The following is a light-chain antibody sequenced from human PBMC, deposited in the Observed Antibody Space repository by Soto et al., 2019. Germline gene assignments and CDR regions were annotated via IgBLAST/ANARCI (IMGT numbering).Light chain of an antibody. Sequence: EIVMTQSPATLSVSPGERATLSCRASQSVSTNLAWYQQKPDQAPRLLIYGASTRATGIPGRFSGSGSGTEFTLTINSLQSEDFALYYCQQYNNWPPSFTFGPGTKVEIK. CDR2: GAS. V-gene: IGKV3-15*01. CDR1: QSVSTN. CDR3: QQYNNWPPSFT. J-gene: IGKJ3*01.